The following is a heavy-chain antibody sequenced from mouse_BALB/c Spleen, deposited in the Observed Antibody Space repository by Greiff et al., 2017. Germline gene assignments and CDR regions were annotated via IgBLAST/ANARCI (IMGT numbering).Heavy chain of an antibody. CDR2: IYPGNSDT. CDR3: TRDGYEVY. Sequence: VQLQQPGAELVRPGASVKLSCKASGYTFTSYWMNWVKQRPGQGLEWIGAIYPGNSDTSYNQKFKGKAKLTAVTSTSTAYMELSSLTNEDSAVYYCTRDGYEVYWGQGTTLTVSS. J-gene: IGHJ2*01. CDR1: GYTFTSYW. V-gene: IGHV1-5*01. D-gene: IGHD2-2*01.